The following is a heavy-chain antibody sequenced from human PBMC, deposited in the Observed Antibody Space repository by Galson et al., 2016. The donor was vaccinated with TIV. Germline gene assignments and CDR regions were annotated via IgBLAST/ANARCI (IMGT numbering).Heavy chain of an antibody. J-gene: IGHJ4*02. D-gene: IGHD6-19*01. CDR2: INGDGTEI. V-gene: IGHV3-7*01. Sequence: SLRLSCADSRSTFSSSWMNWVRQAPGKGLEWVANINGDGTEIKYVDSVKGRFTISRDNAKNSPYLQMSNLRVEDTAIYYCAQWLGTSNSWGQGTLVTVSS. CDR1: RSTFSSSW. CDR3: AQWLGTSNS.